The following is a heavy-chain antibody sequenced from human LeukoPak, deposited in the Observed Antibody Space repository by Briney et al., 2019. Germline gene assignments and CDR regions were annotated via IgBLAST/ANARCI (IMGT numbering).Heavy chain of an antibody. CDR1: GDSITSGIYF. CDR3: AREDSVTKAFDY. J-gene: IGHJ4*02. CDR2: IYHRGST. D-gene: IGHD4-17*01. Sequence: SQTLSLTCTVSGDSITSGIYFWTWIRQPPGKGLEWIGYIYHRGSTDANPSLKSRATISLDTSNNQFSLSLSSVTAADTAVYFCAREDSVTKAFDYWGQGTLVTVSS. V-gene: IGHV4-31*03.